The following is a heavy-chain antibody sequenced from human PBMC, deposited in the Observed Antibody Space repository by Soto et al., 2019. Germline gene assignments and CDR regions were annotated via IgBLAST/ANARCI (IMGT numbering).Heavy chain of an antibody. J-gene: IGHJ6*02. CDR1: GLTFSSFA. CDR2: MRPTEHRT. D-gene: IGHD3-10*01. V-gene: IGHV3-23*01. CDR3: AKILATSEYYWYGLDV. Sequence: HPGGSLSLSCLVSGLTFSSFAMDWVGQAPGERIESNPSMRPTEHRTYYTDSVKSRFTISRHNSKNMFFQQLNSLRAEDKAVYYCAKILATSEYYWYGLDVWGQGAAVTVSS.